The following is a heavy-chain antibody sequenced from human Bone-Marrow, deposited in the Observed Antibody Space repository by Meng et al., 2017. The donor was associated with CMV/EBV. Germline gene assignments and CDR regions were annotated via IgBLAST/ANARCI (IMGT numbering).Heavy chain of an antibody. V-gene: IGHV1-8*01. CDR1: GYTFTSYD. CDR3: ARVDRGITIFGVPPSADAFEI. D-gene: IGHD3-3*01. Sequence: ASVKVSCKASGYTFTSYDINWVRQATGQGLEWMGWMNPNSGNTGYAQKFQGRVTMTRNTSISTAYMELSSLRSEDTAVYYCARVDRGITIFGVPPSADAFEIWGQGTMVTVSS. J-gene: IGHJ3*02. CDR2: MNPNSGNT.